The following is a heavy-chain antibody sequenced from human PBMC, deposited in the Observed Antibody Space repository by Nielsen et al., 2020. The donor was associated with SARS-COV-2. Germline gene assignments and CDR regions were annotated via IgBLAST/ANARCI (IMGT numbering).Heavy chain of an antibody. CDR2: ISWNSGSI. CDR3: AKDYGSGSYGGYYGMDV. D-gene: IGHD3-10*01. J-gene: IGHJ6*02. V-gene: IGHV3-9*01. Sequence: SLKISCAASGFTFSSYSMNWVRQAPGKGLEWVSGISWNSGSIGYADSVKGRFTISRDNAKNSLYLQMNSLRAEDTAVYYCAKDYGSGSYGGYYGMDVWGQGTTVTVSS. CDR1: GFTFSSYS.